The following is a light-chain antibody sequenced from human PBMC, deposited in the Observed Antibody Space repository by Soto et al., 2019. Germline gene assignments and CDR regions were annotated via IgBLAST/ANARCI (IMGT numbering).Light chain of an antibody. Sequence: QSVVTQPPSASGTPGQRVTISCSGSSPNIGGNYVYWYQHLPGTAPRLLIYNNNQRPSGVPDRFSGSKSGPSASLAINGLRSEDEADYYCEAWDNSFSGSLVFGTGTKLTVL. CDR3: EAWDNSFSGSLV. CDR2: NNN. CDR1: SPNIGGNY. J-gene: IGLJ1*01. V-gene: IGLV1-47*02.